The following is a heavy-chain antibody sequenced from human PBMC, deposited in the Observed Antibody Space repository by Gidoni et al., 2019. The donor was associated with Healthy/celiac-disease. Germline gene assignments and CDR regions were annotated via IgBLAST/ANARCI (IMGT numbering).Heavy chain of an antibody. CDR2: ISSSSSYI. J-gene: IGHJ6*02. CDR1: GFTFSSYS. Sequence: EVQLVESGGGLVKPGGSLRLSCAASGFTFSSYSMNWVRQAPGKGLEWVSSISSSSSYIYYADSVKGRFTISSDNAKNSLYLQMNSLRAEDTAVYYCARDRDSSGSYYYYYGMDVWGQGTTVTVSS. D-gene: IGHD6-19*01. V-gene: IGHV3-21*01. CDR3: ARDRDSSGSYYYYYGMDV.